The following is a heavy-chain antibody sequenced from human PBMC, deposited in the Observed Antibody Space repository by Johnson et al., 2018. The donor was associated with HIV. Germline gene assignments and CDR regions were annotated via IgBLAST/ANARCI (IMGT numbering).Heavy chain of an antibody. CDR2: ISSSGGTK. D-gene: IGHD3-3*01. CDR3: AKRGRTYYDFWSGYSGDAFDI. Sequence: QVQLVESGGGLVKPGGSLRLSCTASGFTFSDYYMTWIRQAPGKGLDWVSYISSSGGTKYYADSVKGRFTISSDNSKNTLYLQMNSLRDEDTAVYYCAKRGRTYYDFWSGYSGDAFDIWGQGTLVTVSS. CDR1: GFTFSDYY. J-gene: IGHJ3*02. V-gene: IGHV3-11*04.